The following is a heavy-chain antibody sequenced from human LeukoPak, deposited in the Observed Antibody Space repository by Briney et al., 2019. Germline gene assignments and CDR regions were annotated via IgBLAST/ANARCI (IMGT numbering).Heavy chain of an antibody. V-gene: IGHV3-21*01. CDR2: ISSSSSYI. CDR1: GFTFSSYS. D-gene: IGHD1-14*01. CDR3: AKGRTLLDAADY. Sequence: GGSLRLSCAASGFTFSSYSMNWVRQAPGKGLEWVSSISSSSSYIYYADSVKGRFTISRDNAKNSLYLQMNSLRAVDTAVYYCAKGRTLLDAADYWGQGTLVTVSS. J-gene: IGHJ4*02.